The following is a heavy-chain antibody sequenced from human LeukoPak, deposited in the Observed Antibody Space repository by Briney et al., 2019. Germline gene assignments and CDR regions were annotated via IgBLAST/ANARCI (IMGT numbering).Heavy chain of an antibody. J-gene: IGHJ3*02. D-gene: IGHD5-18*01. V-gene: IGHV4-31*03. Sequence: SETLSLTCTVSGGSISSGGYYWSWIRQHPGKGLEWIGYIYYSGSTYSNPSLKSRVTISVDTSKNQFSLKLSSVTAADTAVYYCARDGNSGKAFDIWGQGTMVTVSS. CDR3: ARDGNSGKAFDI. CDR1: GGSISSGGYY. CDR2: IYYSGST.